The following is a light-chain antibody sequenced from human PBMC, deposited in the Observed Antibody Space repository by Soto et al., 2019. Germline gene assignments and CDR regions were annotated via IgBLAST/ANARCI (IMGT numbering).Light chain of an antibody. V-gene: IGKV1-9*01. CDR3: QQLYTYPLT. Sequence: DVRMTQSPSSLSASVGNTITITCRASRGISSFLAWYQLKPGKAPKLLIYTASTLQTGVPSRFSGSGSGTDFTLTISSLQPEDFATYYCQQLYTYPLTFGGGTKVDIK. CDR1: RGISSF. CDR2: TAS. J-gene: IGKJ4*01.